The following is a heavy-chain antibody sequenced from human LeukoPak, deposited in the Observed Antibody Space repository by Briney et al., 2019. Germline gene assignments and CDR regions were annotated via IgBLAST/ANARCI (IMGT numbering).Heavy chain of an antibody. CDR1: GFTFSSYG. J-gene: IGHJ4*02. Sequence: GGSLRLSCAASGFTFSSYGMHWVRQAPGKGLEWVAVISYDGSNKYYADSVKGRFTISRDNSKNTLYLQMNSLRPEDTAVYYCSKGQTYYYDGSGYLYYFDYWGQGTLVTVSS. D-gene: IGHD3-22*01. CDR2: ISYDGSNK. CDR3: SKGQTYYYDGSGYLYYFDY. V-gene: IGHV3-30*18.